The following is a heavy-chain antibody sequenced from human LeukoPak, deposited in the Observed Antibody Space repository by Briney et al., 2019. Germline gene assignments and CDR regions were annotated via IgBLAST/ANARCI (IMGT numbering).Heavy chain of an antibody. J-gene: IGHJ6*02. CDR1: GFTFSSYA. CDR2: ISGSGGST. CDR3: AKSRGRYFDWPNYGMDD. D-gene: IGHD3-9*01. V-gene: IGHV3-23*01. Sequence: PGGSLRLSCAASGFTFSSYAMSWVRQAPGKGLEWVSAISGSGGSTYYADSVKGRFTISRDNSKNTLYLQMNSLRAEDTAVYYCAKSRGRYFDWPNYGMDDWGQGTTVTVSS.